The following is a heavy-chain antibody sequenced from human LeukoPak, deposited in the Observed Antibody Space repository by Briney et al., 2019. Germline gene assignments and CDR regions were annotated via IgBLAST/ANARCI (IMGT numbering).Heavy chain of an antibody. CDR1: GFTFSDYY. CDR3: ARVQVATTEYFDY. Sequence: GGSLRLSCAASGFTFSDYYMSWIRQAPGQGLEWVSYISSSSSYTNYADSVKGRFTISRDNAKNSLYLQMNSLRAEDTAVYYCARVQVATTEYFDYWGQGTLVTVSS. D-gene: IGHD5-12*01. V-gene: IGHV3-11*05. CDR2: ISSSSSYT. J-gene: IGHJ4*02.